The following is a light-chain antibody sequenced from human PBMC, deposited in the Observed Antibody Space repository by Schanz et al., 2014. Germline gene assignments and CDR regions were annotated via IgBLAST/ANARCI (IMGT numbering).Light chain of an antibody. Sequence: QSALTQPASVSGSPGQSITISCTGTSSDIGSYNLVSWYQQHPDKAPKLMIYEGSKRPSGVSNRFSGSKSGNTASLTISGLQAEDEADYYCCSYAGSRTRHWVFGGGTKLTVL. CDR3: CSYAGSRTRHWV. CDR2: EGS. J-gene: IGLJ3*02. CDR1: SSDIGSYNL. V-gene: IGLV2-23*01.